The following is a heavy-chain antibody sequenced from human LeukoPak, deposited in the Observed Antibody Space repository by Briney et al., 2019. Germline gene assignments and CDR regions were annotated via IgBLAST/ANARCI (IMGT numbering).Heavy chain of an antibody. CDR1: GFTFSSDW. CDR2: VNSDGSST. D-gene: IGHD1-26*01. Sequence: GGSLRLSCAASGFTFSSDWMHWVRQAPGKGLVWVSRVNSDGSSTTHADSVKGRFTISRDNATNTLYLQMNNLRAEDTAVYYCATVGPKWELLDWGQGTLVTVSS. J-gene: IGHJ4*02. CDR3: ATVGPKWELLD. V-gene: IGHV3-74*01.